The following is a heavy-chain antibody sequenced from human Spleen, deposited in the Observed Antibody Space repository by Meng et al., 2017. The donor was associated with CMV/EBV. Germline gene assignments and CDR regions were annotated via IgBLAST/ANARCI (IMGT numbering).Heavy chain of an antibody. J-gene: IGHJ6*02. CDR1: GFTFDDFD. CDR2: FSGNTGFI. D-gene: IGHD2-21*02. CDR3: AKGGGERVTFDAMDV. V-gene: IGHV3-9*01. Sequence: SLKISCTASGFTFDDFDMHWVRQTPGEGLEWVSGFSGNTGFIAYADSVKGRSTISRDNAKKTLSQQMYSLRPEDRGLYYCAKGGGERVTFDAMDVWGQGTTVTVSS.